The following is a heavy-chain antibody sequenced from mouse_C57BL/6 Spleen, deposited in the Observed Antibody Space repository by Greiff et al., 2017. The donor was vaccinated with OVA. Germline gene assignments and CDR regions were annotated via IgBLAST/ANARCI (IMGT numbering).Heavy chain of an antibody. V-gene: IGHV1-54*01. D-gene: IGHD2-12*01. CDR3: ARYYTGAMDY. Sequence: VQLQESGAELVRPGTSVKVSCKASGYAFTNYLIEWVKQRPGQGLEWIGVINPGSGGTNYNEKFKGKATLTADKSSSTAYMQLSSLTSEDSAVYFCARYYTGAMDYWGQGTSVTVSS. CDR1: GYAFTNYL. J-gene: IGHJ4*01. CDR2: INPGSGGT.